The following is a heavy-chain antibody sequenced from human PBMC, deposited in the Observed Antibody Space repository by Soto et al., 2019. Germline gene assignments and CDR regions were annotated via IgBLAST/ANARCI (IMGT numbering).Heavy chain of an antibody. CDR3: ARDLKGLATISRYYYGMDV. V-gene: IGHV1-69*13. J-gene: IGHJ6*02. D-gene: IGHD5-12*01. Sequence: SVKVSCKASGGTFSSYAISWVRQAPGQGLEWMGGIIPIFGTANYAQKFQGRVTITADESTSTAYMELSSLRSEDTAVYYCARDLKGLATISRYYYGMDVWGQGTTVTVSS. CDR2: IIPIFGTA. CDR1: GGTFSSYA.